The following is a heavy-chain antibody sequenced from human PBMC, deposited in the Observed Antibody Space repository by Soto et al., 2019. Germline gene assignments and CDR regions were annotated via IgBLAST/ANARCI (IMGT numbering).Heavy chain of an antibody. D-gene: IGHD1-26*01. J-gene: IGHJ4*02. V-gene: IGHV1-69*13. Sequence: SVKVSCKASGGTFSSYAISWVRQAPGQGLEWMGGIIPIFGTANYAQKFQGRVTITADESTSTAYMELRSLRSDDTAVYYCAREGAIVGATSGSDYWGQGTLVTVSS. CDR3: AREGAIVGATSGSDY. CDR1: GGTFSSYA. CDR2: IIPIFGTA.